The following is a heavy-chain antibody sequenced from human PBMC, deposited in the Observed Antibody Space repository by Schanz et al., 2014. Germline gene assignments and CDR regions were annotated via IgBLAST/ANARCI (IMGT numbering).Heavy chain of an antibody. V-gene: IGHV3-74*01. CDR3: AKDRQTTVNRVGYYYGMDV. J-gene: IGHJ6*02. CDR2: LNFDETYT. D-gene: IGHD4-4*01. CDR1: GFTFSSYG. Sequence: VQLVESGGGVVQPGRSLRLSCAASGFTFSSYGMHWVRQAPGKGLEWVSRLNFDETYTSYADSVKGRFTISRDDAKNSLYLQMNSLRAEDTALYYCAKDRQTTVNRVGYYYGMDVWGQGTTVTVSS.